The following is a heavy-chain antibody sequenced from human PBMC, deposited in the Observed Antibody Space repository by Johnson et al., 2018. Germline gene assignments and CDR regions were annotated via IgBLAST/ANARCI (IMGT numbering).Heavy chain of an antibody. CDR1: GFTFTSFW. Sequence: EVQLVEAGGGLVQPGGSLRLSCAGSGFTFTSFWMSWVRQAPGKGLEWVANIKQEGSEKYYVDSGKGRFTISRDNDKNSQNLQMNSMKAEDTAVYYCARAPYSSSHYYYYMDVWGKGTTVTVSS. V-gene: IGHV3-7*04. J-gene: IGHJ6*03. CDR3: ARAPYSSSHYYYYMDV. D-gene: IGHD6-6*01. CDR2: IKQEGSEK.